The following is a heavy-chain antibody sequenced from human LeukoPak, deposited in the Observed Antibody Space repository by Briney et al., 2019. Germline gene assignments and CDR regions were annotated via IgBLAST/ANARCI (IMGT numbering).Heavy chain of an antibody. V-gene: IGHV1-8*03. CDR1: GYTFTGYY. CDR3: TRETSSRYFDY. J-gene: IGHJ4*02. Sequence: ASVKVSCKASGYTFTGYYMHWVRQATGQGLEWMGWMNPNSGRTGYAQNIQGRITITRNTSISTAYMELSSLRSEDTAVYYCTRETSSRYFDYWGQGTLVTVSS. CDR2: MNPNSGRT.